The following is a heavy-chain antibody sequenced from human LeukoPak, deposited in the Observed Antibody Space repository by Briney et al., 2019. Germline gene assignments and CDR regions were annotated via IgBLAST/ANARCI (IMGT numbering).Heavy chain of an antibody. D-gene: IGHD3-16*02. CDR3: ARHGLGSYLDY. Sequence: SETLSLTCTVSAGSVSSYYWSWIRQPPGKGLEWIGYIYYSGSTNYNPSLKSRVTISVDTSKNQFSLKLSSVTAAGTAVYYCARHGLGSYLDYWGQGTLVTVSS. CDR2: IYYSGST. CDR1: AGSVSSYY. J-gene: IGHJ4*02. V-gene: IGHV4-59*08.